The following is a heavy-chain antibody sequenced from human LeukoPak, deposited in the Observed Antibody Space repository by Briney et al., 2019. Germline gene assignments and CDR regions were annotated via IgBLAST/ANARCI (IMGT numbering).Heavy chain of an antibody. D-gene: IGHD6-13*01. V-gene: IGHV3-64*01. CDR2: ISSNGGST. CDR3: AKALLAAAGTIDY. CDR1: GFTFSSYA. Sequence: PGGSLRLSCAASGFTFSSYAMHWVRQAPGKGLEYVSAISSNGGSTSYANSVKGRFTISRDNSKNTLYLQMGSLRAEDTAVYYCAKALLAAAGTIDYWGQGTLVTVSS. J-gene: IGHJ4*02.